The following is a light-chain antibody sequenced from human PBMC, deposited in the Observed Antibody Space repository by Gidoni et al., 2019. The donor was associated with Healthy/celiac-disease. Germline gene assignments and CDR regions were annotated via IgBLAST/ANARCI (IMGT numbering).Light chain of an antibody. CDR3: QQRSNWPPWT. CDR2: DAS. Sequence: EIVLTQSPATLSLSPGERATLSCRASQSVSSYLAWYQQKPGQAPRLLIYDASNRATGIPARFSGSGSGTDFTLTSSSLEPEDFAVYYCQQRSNWPPWTFGQXTKVEIK. J-gene: IGKJ1*01. CDR1: QSVSSY. V-gene: IGKV3-11*01.